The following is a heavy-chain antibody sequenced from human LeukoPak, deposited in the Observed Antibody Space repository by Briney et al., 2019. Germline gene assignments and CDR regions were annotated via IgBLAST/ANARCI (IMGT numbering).Heavy chain of an antibody. J-gene: IGHJ4*02. CDR2: IYYSGST. CDR3: ARGVVIAPQTFDY. Sequence: SETLSLTCTVSGVSISGFYWSWLRQPPGKGLEWIGYIYYSGSTNYNPALKSRVTISVDTSKSQFSLKLRPVTAADTAVYYCARGVVIAPQTFDYWGQGTLVTVSS. V-gene: IGHV4-59*01. D-gene: IGHD2-21*01. CDR1: GVSISGFY.